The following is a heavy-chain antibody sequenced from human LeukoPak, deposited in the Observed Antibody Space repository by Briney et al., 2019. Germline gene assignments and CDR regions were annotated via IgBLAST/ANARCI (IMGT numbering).Heavy chain of an antibody. D-gene: IGHD3-10*01. CDR3: ARDHTTMVRGITSPPSMDV. Sequence: ASVKVSCKASGYTFTSYGISWVRQAPGQGLEWMGWISAYNGNTNYAQKLQGRVTMTTDTSTSTAYMELRSLRSDDTAVYYCARDHTTMVRGITSPPSMDVWGKGTTVTVSS. J-gene: IGHJ6*03. CDR1: GYTFTSYG. V-gene: IGHV1-18*01. CDR2: ISAYNGNT.